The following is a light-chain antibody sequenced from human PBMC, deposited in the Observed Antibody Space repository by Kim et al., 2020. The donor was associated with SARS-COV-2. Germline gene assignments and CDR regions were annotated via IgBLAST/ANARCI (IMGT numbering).Light chain of an antibody. V-gene: IGKV4-1*01. J-gene: IGKJ3*01. CDR2: GAS. CDR3: QQYYRPPS. CDR1: QRVLFGANNKNS. Sequence: DIVMTQSPESLAVSLGERATINCKSSQRVLFGANNKNSVAWYQHRPGQPPKLLIYGASTRESGVPDRFSGSGSGTDFTLTISSLQAEDVAVYYCQQYYRPPSFGPGTKVDIK.